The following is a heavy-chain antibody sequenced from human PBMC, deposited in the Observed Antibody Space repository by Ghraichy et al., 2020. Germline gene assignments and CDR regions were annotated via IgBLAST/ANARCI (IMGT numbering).Heavy chain of an antibody. CDR2: IYYSGTT. CDR3: ARRTITTRYGMDV. Sequence: SETLSLTCTVSGDSINPYYWSWIRRPPGKGLEWIGFIYYSGTTHYNPSLKSRVTFSLDASKNQFSLKLSSVTAADTAVYYCARRTITTRYGMDVWGQGTTVIVSS. D-gene: IGHD1-1*01. CDR1: GDSINPYY. J-gene: IGHJ6*02. V-gene: IGHV4-59*08.